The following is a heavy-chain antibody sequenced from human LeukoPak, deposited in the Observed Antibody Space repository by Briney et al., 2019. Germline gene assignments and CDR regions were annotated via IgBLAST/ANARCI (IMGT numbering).Heavy chain of an antibody. J-gene: IGHJ4*02. CDR2: ISGSGGST. Sequence: GGSLRLSCRASGFTFTTYSMNWLRQAPGKGLEWVSAISGSGGSTYYADSVKGRFTISRDNSKNTLYLQMNSLRAEDTAFYYCAKSHYYDSSGYYLPFDYWGQGTLVTVSS. CDR1: GFTFTTYS. V-gene: IGHV3-23*01. CDR3: AKSHYYDSSGYYLPFDY. D-gene: IGHD3-22*01.